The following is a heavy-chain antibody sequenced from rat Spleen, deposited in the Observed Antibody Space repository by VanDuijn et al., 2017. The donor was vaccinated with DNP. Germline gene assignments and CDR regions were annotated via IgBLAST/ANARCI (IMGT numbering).Heavy chain of an antibody. CDR1: GYSITSSY. J-gene: IGHJ2*01. D-gene: IGHD1-5*01. CDR2: ISYSGRT. V-gene: IGHV3-1*01. Sequence: EVQLQESGPGLVKPSQSLSLTCSVTGYSITSSYRWNWIRKFPGNKMEWIGHISYSGRTTYNPSLKSRISITRDTAKNQFFLQLTSVSTEDTATYYGAGWKIGPNYFDYWGQGGMVTVSS. CDR3: AGWKIGPNYFDY.